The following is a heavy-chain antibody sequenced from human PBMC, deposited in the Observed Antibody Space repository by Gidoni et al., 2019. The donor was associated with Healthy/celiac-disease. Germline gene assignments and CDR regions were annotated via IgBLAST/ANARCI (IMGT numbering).Heavy chain of an antibody. J-gene: IGHJ6*04. CDR2: INHSGST. V-gene: IGHV4-34*01. Sequence: QLQRQQWGAGPFKPSETLSLTCAVYGGSFSGYYWSWIRQHPGKGLECIGEINHSGSTNYNPSLKSRVTISVATSKNQCSLKLSSVTAADSAVYYCAGGFSNGPYYYYYYGMDVWGKGTTVTVSS. D-gene: IGHD4-4*01. CDR3: AGGFSNGPYYYYYYGMDV. CDR1: GGSFSGYY.